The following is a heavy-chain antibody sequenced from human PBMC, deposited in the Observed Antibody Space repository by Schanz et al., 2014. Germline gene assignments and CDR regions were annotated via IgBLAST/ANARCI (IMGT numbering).Heavy chain of an antibody. CDR2: ISASGDST. D-gene: IGHD4-4*01. CDR3: AKDRQTTVNRVGYYYGMDV. V-gene: IGHV3-23*04. CDR1: GFTFSSYV. J-gene: IGHJ6*02. Sequence: EVQVVESGGGFVQPGGSLRLSCAASGFTFSSYVMNWVRQAPGRGLEWVSFISASGDSTSYADSVKGRFTISRDNSKNTLYLQMNSLRAEDTALYYCAKDRQTTVNRVGYYYGMDVWGQGTTVTVSS.